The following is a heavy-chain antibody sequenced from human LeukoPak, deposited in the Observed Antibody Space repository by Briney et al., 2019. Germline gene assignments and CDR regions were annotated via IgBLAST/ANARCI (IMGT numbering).Heavy chain of an antibody. V-gene: IGHV3-7*01. CDR3: ARDGLIYDYVWGSYRPYYFDY. CDR1: GFTFSSYW. Sequence: GGSLRLSCAASGFTFSSYWMSWVRQAPGKGLEWVANIKQDGSEKYYVDSVKGRFTISRDNAKNSLYLQMNSLRAEDTAVYYCARDGLIYDYVWGSYRPYYFDYWGQGTLVTVSS. CDR2: IKQDGSEK. D-gene: IGHD3-16*02. J-gene: IGHJ4*02.